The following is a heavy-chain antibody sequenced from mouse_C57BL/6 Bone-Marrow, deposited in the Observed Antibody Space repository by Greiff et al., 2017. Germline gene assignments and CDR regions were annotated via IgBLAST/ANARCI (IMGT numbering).Heavy chain of an antibody. J-gene: IGHJ4*01. CDR2: ISSGGSYP. D-gene: IGHD2-5*01. CDR1: GFTFSSYG. CDR3: ARRPSHSNYVFYYAMDY. V-gene: IGHV5-6*01. Sequence: EVQLVESGGDLVKPGGSLKLSCAASGFTFSSYGMSWVRQTPDKRLEWVATISSGGSYPYYPDSVKGRFTISRDNAKNTLYLQMSSLKSEDTAMYYCARRPSHSNYVFYYAMDYWGQGTSVTVSS.